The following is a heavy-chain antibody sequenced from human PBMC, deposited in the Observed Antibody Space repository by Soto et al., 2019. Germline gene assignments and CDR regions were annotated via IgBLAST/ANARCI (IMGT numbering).Heavy chain of an antibody. CDR3: ARGEPDIVLVPAAQTGIHYYYYGMDV. CDR2: INHSGST. V-gene: IGHV4-34*01. D-gene: IGHD2-2*01. J-gene: IGHJ6*02. CDR1: GGSFSGYY. Sequence: SETLSLTCAVYGGSFSGYYWTWIRQPPGTGLEWIGEINHSGSTYYNPSLKSRVTISVDTSKNQFSLKLSSVTAADTAVYYCARGEPDIVLVPAAQTGIHYYYYGMDVWGQGTTVTVSS.